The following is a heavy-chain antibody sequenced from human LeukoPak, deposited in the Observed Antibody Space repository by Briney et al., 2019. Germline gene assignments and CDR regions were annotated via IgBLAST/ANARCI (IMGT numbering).Heavy chain of an antibody. Sequence: PGRSLRLSCAASGFTFSSYWMHWVRQAPGKGLVWVSRINSDGSSTSYADSVKGRFTISRDNAKNTLYLQMNSLRAEDTAVYYCARDAELAYCGGDCHFDYWGQGTLVTVSS. CDR2: INSDGSST. J-gene: IGHJ4*02. CDR1: GFTFSSYW. D-gene: IGHD2-21*02. V-gene: IGHV3-74*01. CDR3: ARDAELAYCGGDCHFDY.